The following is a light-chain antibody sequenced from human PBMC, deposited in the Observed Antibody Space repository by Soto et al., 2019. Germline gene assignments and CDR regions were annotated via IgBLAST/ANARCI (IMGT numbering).Light chain of an antibody. CDR3: CAYAYSHLV. Sequence: QSALTQPPSVSGSPGQSVTISCTGTSDDVGAYDYVSWYQQHPGKAPKRMIYSVTKRPSGVPARFSGSKSGNTASLTISGLQAEDEADYYCCAYAYSHLVFGGGTKLTVL. CDR1: SDDVGAYDY. J-gene: IGLJ3*02. CDR2: SVT. V-gene: IGLV2-11*01.